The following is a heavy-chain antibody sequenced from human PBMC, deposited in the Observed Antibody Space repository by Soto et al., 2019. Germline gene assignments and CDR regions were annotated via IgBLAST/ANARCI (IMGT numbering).Heavy chain of an antibody. D-gene: IGHD2-21*01. CDR2: IATTGETT. CDR3: VRPWGG. CDR1: GFTFNNYD. Sequence: EVQLLDSGGGLVQPGGSLRLSCAATGFTFNNYDMSWLRQAPGTGLEWVSSIATTGETTFYADSVRGRFTISRDNSKNTLFLQINTLRANDTAIYFRVRPWGGWGHGTLVTVSS. J-gene: IGHJ4*01. V-gene: IGHV3-23*01.